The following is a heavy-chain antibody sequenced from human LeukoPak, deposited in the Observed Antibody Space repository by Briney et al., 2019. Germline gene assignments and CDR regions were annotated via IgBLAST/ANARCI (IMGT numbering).Heavy chain of an antibody. J-gene: IGHJ4*02. V-gene: IGHV3-74*01. Sequence: GGSLRLSCAASGFTFSSYWMLWVRQTPGQGLVWVSRISPDGSSTSYADSVKGRFTISRDNAKNTLYLQMNSLRAEDTAVYYCARGAQWPYWGQGTLVTVSS. D-gene: IGHD6-19*01. CDR1: GFTFSSYW. CDR2: ISPDGSST. CDR3: ARGAQWPY.